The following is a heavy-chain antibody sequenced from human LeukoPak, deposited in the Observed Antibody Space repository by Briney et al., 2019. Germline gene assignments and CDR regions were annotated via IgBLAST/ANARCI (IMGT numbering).Heavy chain of an antibody. CDR1: GGSISSSSYY. CDR2: IYYSGST. Sequence: PSETLSLTCTVSGGSISSSSYYWGWIRQPPGKGLEWIGSIYYSGSTYYNPSLKSRVTISVDTSKNQFSLKLSSVTAADTAVYYCARVMGPHFDYWGQGTLVTVSS. J-gene: IGHJ4*02. D-gene: IGHD2-8*01. CDR3: ARVMGPHFDY. V-gene: IGHV4-39*07.